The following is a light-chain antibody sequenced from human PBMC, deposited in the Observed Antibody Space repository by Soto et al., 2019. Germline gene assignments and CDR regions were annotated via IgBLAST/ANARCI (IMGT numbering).Light chain of an antibody. J-gene: IGKJ1*01. Sequence: EIVLTQSPATLSLSPGERATLSCRASQSVSSYLAWYQQKPGQAPRLLIYDASNRATGIPARFSGGGSGTDFTLTISRLEPEDFAVYFCQQRSTWPKTFGQGTKVEIK. CDR3: QQRSTWPKT. CDR2: DAS. V-gene: IGKV3-11*01. CDR1: QSVSSY.